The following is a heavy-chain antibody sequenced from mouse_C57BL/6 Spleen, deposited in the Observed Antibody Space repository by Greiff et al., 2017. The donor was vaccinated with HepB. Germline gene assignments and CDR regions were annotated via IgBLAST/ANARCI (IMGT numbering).Heavy chain of an antibody. CDR1: GYTFTSYW. Sequence: QVQLKQPGAELVKPGASVKMSCKASGYTFTSYWITWVKQRPGQGLEWIGDIYPGSGSTNYNEKFKSKATLTVDTSSSTAYMQLSSLTSEDSAVYYCARSYYYGSSDWYFDVWGTGTTVTVSS. CDR3: ARSYYYGSSDWYFDV. V-gene: IGHV1-55*01. CDR2: IYPGSGST. D-gene: IGHD1-1*01. J-gene: IGHJ1*03.